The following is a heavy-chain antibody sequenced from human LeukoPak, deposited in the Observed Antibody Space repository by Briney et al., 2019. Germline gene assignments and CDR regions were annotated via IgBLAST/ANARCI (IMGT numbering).Heavy chain of an antibody. Sequence: ASVKVSYKASGYTFTSYYMHWVRQAPGQGLEWMGIINPRGGSTSYAQNFQGRVTMTRDTSASTVYLELSGLRSEDTAVYYCARDLMTTVVTPGDYWGQGTLVTVPS. D-gene: IGHD4-23*01. V-gene: IGHV1-46*01. CDR1: GYTFTSYY. CDR2: INPRGGST. CDR3: ARDLMTTVVTPGDY. J-gene: IGHJ4*02.